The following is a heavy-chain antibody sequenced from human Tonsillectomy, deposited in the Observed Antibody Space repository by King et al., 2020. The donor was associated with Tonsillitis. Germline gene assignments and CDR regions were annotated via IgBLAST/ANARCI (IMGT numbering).Heavy chain of an antibody. D-gene: IGHD3-10*02. Sequence: VQLQQWGAGLLKPSETLSLPCAVYGGSFSGYYWSWIRQPPGKGLEWIGEINHSGSTNYNPSLKSRVTISVDTSKNQFSLKLSSVTAADTAVYYCARDVKAGWDYWGQGTLVTVSS. CDR3: ARDVKAGWDY. CDR1: GGSFSGYY. CDR2: INHSGST. V-gene: IGHV4-34*01. J-gene: IGHJ4*02.